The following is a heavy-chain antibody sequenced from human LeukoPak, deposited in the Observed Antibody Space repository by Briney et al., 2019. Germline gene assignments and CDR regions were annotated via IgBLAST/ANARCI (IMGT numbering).Heavy chain of an antibody. V-gene: IGHV1-2*02. J-gene: IGHJ4*02. CDR1: GYTFTGYY. Sequence: ASVKVSCKASGYTFTGYYMHWVRQAPGQGLEWMGWINPNSGGTNYAQKFQGRVTMTRDTSISTAYMELSRLRSDDTAVYYCASIPVSYDYGDYDWGYWGQGTLVTVSS. CDR2: INPNSGGT. D-gene: IGHD4-17*01. CDR3: ASIPVSYDYGDYDWGY.